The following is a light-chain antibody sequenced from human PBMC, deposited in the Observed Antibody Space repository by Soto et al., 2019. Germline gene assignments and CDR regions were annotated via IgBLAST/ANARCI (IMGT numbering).Light chain of an antibody. CDR3: LRYYSAFGLV. V-gene: IGLV7-46*01. CDR2: DTT. CDR1: TGTVTSGHF. Sequence: QAVVTQEPSLTVSPGGTVTLTCASNTGTVTSGHFPYWFQQKPGQAPRTLIYDTTNRHSWTPARFSGSLLGGKAALTLSGAQPEDEAEYFCLRYYSAFGLVFGGGTKVTVL. J-gene: IGLJ2*01.